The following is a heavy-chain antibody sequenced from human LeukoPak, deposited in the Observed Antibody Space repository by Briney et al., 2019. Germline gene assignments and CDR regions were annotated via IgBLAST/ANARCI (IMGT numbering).Heavy chain of an antibody. V-gene: IGHV3-23*01. Sequence: GGSLRLSCGASGFTFSSYGMSWVRQAPGKGLEWVSGITKGGNTYYIDSVKGRFTISRDNSNSMVFLQMDSLTADDTALYFCARGGYTYGPGLWGQGTLVTVSS. CDR1: GFTFSSYG. J-gene: IGHJ4*02. CDR2: ITKGGNT. D-gene: IGHD5-18*01. CDR3: ARGGYTYGPGL.